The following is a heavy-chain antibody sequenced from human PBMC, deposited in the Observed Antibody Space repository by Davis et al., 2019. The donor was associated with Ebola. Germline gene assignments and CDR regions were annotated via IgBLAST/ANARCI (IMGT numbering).Heavy chain of an antibody. CDR1: GYTFTGYY. D-gene: IGHD1-26*01. Sequence: ASVKVSCKASGYTFTGYYMHWVRQAPAQGLEWMGWINPNSCGTNYAQKFQGWLTMTRDTSISTAYMEPSRLRSDDTAVYYCAREESSYSGSYQHYYYGMDVWGQGTTVTVSS. J-gene: IGHJ6*02. CDR2: INPNSCGT. V-gene: IGHV1-2*04. CDR3: AREESSYSGSYQHYYYGMDV.